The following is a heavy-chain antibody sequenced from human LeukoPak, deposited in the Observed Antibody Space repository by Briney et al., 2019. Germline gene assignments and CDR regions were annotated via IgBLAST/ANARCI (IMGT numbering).Heavy chain of an antibody. J-gene: IGHJ4*02. CDR1: GGSFSGYY. CDR2: INHSGST. D-gene: IGHD6-19*01. Sequence: PSETLSLTCAVYGGSFSGYYWSWMRQPPGKGLEWIGEINHSGSTNYNPSHKSRVTISVDTSKNQFSLKLSSVTAADTAVYYCARWGSGWYYFDYWGQGTLVTVSS. V-gene: IGHV4-34*01. CDR3: ARWGSGWYYFDY.